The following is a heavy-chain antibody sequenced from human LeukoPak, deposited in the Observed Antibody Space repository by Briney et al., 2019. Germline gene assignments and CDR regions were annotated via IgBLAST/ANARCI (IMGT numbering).Heavy chain of an antibody. CDR2: IYYSGST. Sequence: SETLSLTCTVSGGSIRSYYWSWIRQPPGKGLEWIAYIYYSGSTNYNPSLKDRVTMSADTSRNHVSLTLNSVTAADTAVYYCARDSGTTGEVKFDPWGQGTLVTVSS. J-gene: IGHJ5*02. V-gene: IGHV4-59*12. CDR1: GGSIRSYY. D-gene: IGHD3-10*01. CDR3: ARDSGTTGEVKFDP.